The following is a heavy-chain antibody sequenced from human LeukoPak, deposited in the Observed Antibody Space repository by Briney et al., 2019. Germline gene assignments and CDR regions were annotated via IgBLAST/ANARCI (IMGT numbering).Heavy chain of an antibody. CDR3: ARSRGAGPGAHFDY. J-gene: IGHJ4*02. Sequence: GGSLRLSCAASGFTFSDEYMSWIRRAPGKGLEWVSYVSNSGSYTNYADSVKGRFTISRDNAKSSLYLQMNSVRAEDTAVYYCARSRGAGPGAHFDYWGQGTLVTVSS. CDR1: GFTFSDEY. CDR2: VSNSGSYT. D-gene: IGHD6-19*01. V-gene: IGHV3-11*03.